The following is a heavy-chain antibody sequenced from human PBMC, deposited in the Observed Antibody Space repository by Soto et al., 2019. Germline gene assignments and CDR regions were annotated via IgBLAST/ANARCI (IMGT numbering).Heavy chain of an antibody. J-gene: IGHJ6*03. CDR2: IYHSGST. Sequence: SETLSLTCAVSSGSISSSNWWSWVRQPPGKGLEWIGEIYHSGSTNYNPSLKSRVTISVDKSKNQFSLKLSSVTAADTAVYYCATNGYSGYDLGVEDYYYYYMDVWGKGTTVTVSS. CDR3: ATNGYSGYDLGVEDYYYYYMDV. CDR1: SGSISSSNW. D-gene: IGHD5-12*01. V-gene: IGHV4-4*02.